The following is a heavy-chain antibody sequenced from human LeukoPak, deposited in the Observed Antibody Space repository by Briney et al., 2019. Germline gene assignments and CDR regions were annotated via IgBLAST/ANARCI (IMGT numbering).Heavy chain of an antibody. Sequence: GGSLRLSCAASGFTFSSYTMNWVRQAPGKGLEWVSSISSSSSYIYYADSVKGRFTISRDNAKNSLYLQMNSLRAEDTAVYYCASAWGGYCSSTSCYPFDYWGQGNLVTVSS. J-gene: IGHJ4*02. CDR3: ASAWGGYCSSTSCYPFDY. CDR2: ISSSSSYI. D-gene: IGHD2-2*01. V-gene: IGHV3-21*01. CDR1: GFTFSSYT.